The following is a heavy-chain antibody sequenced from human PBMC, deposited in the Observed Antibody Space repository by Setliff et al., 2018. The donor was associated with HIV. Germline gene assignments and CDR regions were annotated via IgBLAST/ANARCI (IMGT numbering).Heavy chain of an antibody. CDR2: IYHVGGT. Sequence: PSETLSLTCAVSGGSIGSGGYSWSWIRQPPGRGLEWVGYIYHVGGTYYNPSLKSRVTTSVDTSKNQFSLKPTSVTAADTAVYYCASQYCSAGSCYSDYWGQGTLVTVSS. J-gene: IGHJ4*02. D-gene: IGHD2-15*01. CDR1: GGSIGSGGYS. CDR3: ASQYCSAGSCYSDY. V-gene: IGHV4-30-2*03.